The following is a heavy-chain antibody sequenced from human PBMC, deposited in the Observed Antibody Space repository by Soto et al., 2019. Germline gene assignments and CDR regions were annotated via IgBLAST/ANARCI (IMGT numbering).Heavy chain of an antibody. J-gene: IGHJ4*02. Sequence: SETLSLTCAVYGGSFSGYYWSWIRQPPGKGLEWIGEINHSGSTNYNPSLKSRVTISVDTSKNQFSLKLSSVTAADTAVYYCARGPSSLITMVRGVIMELDYWGQGTLVTVS. CDR3: ARGPSSLITMVRGVIMELDY. V-gene: IGHV4-34*01. CDR1: GGSFSGYY. D-gene: IGHD3-10*01. CDR2: INHSGST.